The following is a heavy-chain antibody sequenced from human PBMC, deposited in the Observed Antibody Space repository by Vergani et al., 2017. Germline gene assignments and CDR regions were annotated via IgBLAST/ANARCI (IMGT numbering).Heavy chain of an antibody. J-gene: IGHJ5*02. CDR2: ISSSSSYI. V-gene: IGHV3-21*01. D-gene: IGHD6-13*01. CDR3: ARDTGRGQQLVVA. CDR1: GFTFSSYS. Sequence: VELLESGGGLVKPGGSLRLSCAASGFTFSSYSMNWVRQAPGKGLEWVSSISSSSSYIYYADSVKGRFTISRDNAKNSLYLQMNSLRAEDTAVYYCARDTGRGQQLVVAWGQGTLVTVSS.